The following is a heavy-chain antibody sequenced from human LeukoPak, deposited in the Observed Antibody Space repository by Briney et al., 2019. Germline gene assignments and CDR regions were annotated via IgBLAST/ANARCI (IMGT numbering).Heavy chain of an antibody. CDR3: ARVKVGITYWFDP. CDR1: GFTVGTNY. D-gene: IGHD1-26*01. V-gene: IGHV3-66*01. CDR2: IYSGGST. Sequence: GGSLRLSCAASGFTVGTNYMSWVRQAPGKGLEWVSVIYSGGSTYYADSVKGRFTVSRDDSKNTVYLQMNSLRVEDTAVYYCARVKVGITYWFDPWGQGTLVTVSS. J-gene: IGHJ5*02.